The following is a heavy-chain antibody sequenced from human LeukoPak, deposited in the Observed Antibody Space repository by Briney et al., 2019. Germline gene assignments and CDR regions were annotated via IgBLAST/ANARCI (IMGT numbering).Heavy chain of an antibody. D-gene: IGHD5-24*01. Sequence: GASVKVSCKASGYTFTSYDINWVRQATGQGLGWMGWMNPNSGNTGYAQKFQGRVTMTRNTSISTACMELSSLRSEDTAVYYCARSDPRMATRRAASDYWGQGTLVTVSS. CDR2: MNPNSGNT. CDR1: GYTFTSYD. J-gene: IGHJ4*02. CDR3: ARSDPRMATRRAASDY. V-gene: IGHV1-8*01.